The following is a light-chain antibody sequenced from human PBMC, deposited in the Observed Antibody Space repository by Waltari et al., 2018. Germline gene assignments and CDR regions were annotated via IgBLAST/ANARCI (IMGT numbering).Light chain of an antibody. Sequence: QSLLTQPPSVSGTSGQSVTISCSGSRSNLGTNVVSWYQQLPGPAPKLLIHSNKKRPSGVPDLFSCSKSGTSASLAISGLQSEDEGDYYCSAWDDSLNGHMIFGGGTKLIVL. V-gene: IGLV1-44*01. CDR3: SAWDDSLNGHMI. CDR1: RSNLGTNV. CDR2: SNK. J-gene: IGLJ2*01.